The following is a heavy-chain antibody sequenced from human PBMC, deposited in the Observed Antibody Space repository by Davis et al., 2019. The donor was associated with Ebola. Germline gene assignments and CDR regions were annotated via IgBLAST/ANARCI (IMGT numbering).Heavy chain of an antibody. V-gene: IGHV4-59*01. CDR3: TRALMTYSTLTTRHYYYGVDV. J-gene: IGHJ6*02. D-gene: IGHD4-11*01. CDR2: IYYSGNT. Sequence: PSETLSLTCTVSGGSISSYYWSWIRQPPGKGLEWIGYIYYSGNTNYNPSLKSRVTVSVDTSKNQFSLQLSSVTAADTAVYYCTRALMTYSTLTTRHYYYGVDVCGQGTTVTVSS. CDR1: GGSISSYY.